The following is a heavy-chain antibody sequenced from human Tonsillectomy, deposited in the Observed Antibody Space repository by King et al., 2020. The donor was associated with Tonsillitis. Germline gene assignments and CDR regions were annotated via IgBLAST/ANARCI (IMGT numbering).Heavy chain of an antibody. CDR1: GFTFSSYS. D-gene: IGHD5-24*01. J-gene: IGHJ4*02. CDR3: ARDKRGDAPFDY. CDR2: ISSSSSYI. Sequence: GQLVPSGGGVVKPGGSLRLSCAASGFTFSSYSMNWVRQAPGKGLEWVSSISSSSSYIYYADSVKGRFTISRDNAKNSLYLQMNSLRAEDTAVYYCARDKRGDAPFDYWGQGTLVTVSS. V-gene: IGHV3-21*01.